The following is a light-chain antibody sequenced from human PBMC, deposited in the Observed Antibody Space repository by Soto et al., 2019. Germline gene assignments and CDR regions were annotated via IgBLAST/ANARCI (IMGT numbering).Light chain of an antibody. J-gene: IGKJ3*01. CDR2: DTS. V-gene: IGKV3-20*01. Sequence: EIVLTQSPGTLSLSPGERATLSCRASQSVSSSYLAWYQQKPGQAPRLLIYDTSSRATGIPDRFSGSGSGTDFTLPISRLEPEDFAVYYCQQYGSSPLTFDPGTKVDIK. CDR3: QQYGSSPLT. CDR1: QSVSSSY.